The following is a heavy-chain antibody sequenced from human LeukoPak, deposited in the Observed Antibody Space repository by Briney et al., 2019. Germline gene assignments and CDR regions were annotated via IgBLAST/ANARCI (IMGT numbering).Heavy chain of an antibody. D-gene: IGHD4-23*01. V-gene: IGHV4-59*01. J-gene: IGHJ4*02. CDR3: ARDGYGGNSFDY. CDR2: IYYSGST. CDR1: GGSISSYY. Sequence: PSETLSLTCTVSGGSISSYYWSWIRQPPGKGLEWIGYIYYSGSTNYNPSLKSRVTISVDTSKNQSSLKLSSVTAADTAVYYCARDGYGGNSFDYWGQGTLVTVSS.